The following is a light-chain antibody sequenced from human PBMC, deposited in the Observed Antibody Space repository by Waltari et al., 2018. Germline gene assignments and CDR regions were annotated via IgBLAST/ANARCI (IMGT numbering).Light chain of an antibody. J-gene: IGLJ1*01. V-gene: IGLV2-23*01. CDR2: EGS. CDR3: CSYAGSSTYV. Sequence: QSALTQPASVSGSPGQSITISCTGTSSDVGSNNLVSWYQQHPGKAPKLMIYEGSKRPSGVSNRFSASKSGNTASLTISGLQAEDEADYYCCSYAGSSTYVFGTGTKVTV. CDR1: SSDVGSNNL.